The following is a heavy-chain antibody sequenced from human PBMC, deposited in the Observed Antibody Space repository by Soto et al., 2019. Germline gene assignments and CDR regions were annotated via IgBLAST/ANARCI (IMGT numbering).Heavy chain of an antibody. CDR3: AREGAPLAIGLPYYGMDV. V-gene: IGHV3-30-3*01. J-gene: IGHJ6*02. CDR2: ISYDGSNK. CDR1: GFTFSSYA. Sequence: GGSLRLSCAASGFTFSSYAMHWVRQAPGKGLEWVAVISYDGSNKYYADSVKGRFTISRDNSKNTLYLQMNSLRAEDTAVYYCAREGAPLAIGLPYYGMDVWGQGTTVTVSS. D-gene: IGHD3-16*01.